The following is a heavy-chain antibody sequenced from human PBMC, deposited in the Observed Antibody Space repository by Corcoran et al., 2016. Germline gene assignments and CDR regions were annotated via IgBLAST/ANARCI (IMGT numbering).Heavy chain of an antibody. CDR1: GFTFSSTW. D-gene: IGHD2-2*01. CDR3: ARDLSSHYYQSPGDDFDY. J-gene: IGHJ4*02. Sequence: EVQLVESGGGLVKPGGSLRLSCAASGFTFSSTWMHWVRQAPGKGLVWVSRINEDGTITTYADSVKGRFTVSRDNAKNTLYLLMNSLRAEDTAVYFCARDLSSHYYQSPGDDFDYCGQGTLVTVSS. V-gene: IGHV3-74*01. CDR2: INEDGTIT.